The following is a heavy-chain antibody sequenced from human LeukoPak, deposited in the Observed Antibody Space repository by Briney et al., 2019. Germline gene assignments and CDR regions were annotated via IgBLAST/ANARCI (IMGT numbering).Heavy chain of an antibody. CDR1: GYTFTGYY. V-gene: IGHV1-2*02. CDR3: ARGAVVVVAATTLYYYYYMDV. Sequence: ASVKVSCKASGYTFTGYYMHWVRQAPGQGLEWMGWINPNSGGTNYAQKFQGRVTMTRNTSISTAYMELSSLRSEDTAVYYCARGAVVVVAATTLYYYYYMDVWGKGTTVTISS. J-gene: IGHJ6*03. CDR2: INPNSGGT. D-gene: IGHD2-15*01.